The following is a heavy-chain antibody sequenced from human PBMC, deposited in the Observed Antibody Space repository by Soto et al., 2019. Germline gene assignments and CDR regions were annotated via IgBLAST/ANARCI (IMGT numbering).Heavy chain of an antibody. J-gene: IGHJ6*02. CDR2: ISAYNGNT. V-gene: IGHV1-18*04. D-gene: IGHD2-15*01. Sequence: QVQLVQSGAEVKKPGASVKVSCKASGYTFTSYGISWVRQAPGQGLEWMGWISAYNGNTNYAQKLQGRVTMTTDTSTSTAYMELRSLRSDDTAVYCCARAGHCSGGSCYYYYYGMDVWGQGTTVTVSS. CDR1: GYTFTSYG. CDR3: ARAGHCSGGSCYYYYYGMDV.